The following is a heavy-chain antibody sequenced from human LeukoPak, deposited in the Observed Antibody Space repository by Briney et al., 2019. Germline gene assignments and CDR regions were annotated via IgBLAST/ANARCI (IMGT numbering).Heavy chain of an antibody. Sequence: PSETLSLTCTVSGGSISSYYWSWIRQPPEKGLEWIGYIYYSGSTNYNPSLKSRVTISVDTSKNQFSLKLSSVTAADTAVYYCARVEGYCSSTSCYELIDYWGQGTLVTVSS. CDR3: ARVEGYCSSTSCYELIDY. J-gene: IGHJ4*02. CDR2: IYYSGST. D-gene: IGHD2-2*01. CDR1: GGSISSYY. V-gene: IGHV4-59*01.